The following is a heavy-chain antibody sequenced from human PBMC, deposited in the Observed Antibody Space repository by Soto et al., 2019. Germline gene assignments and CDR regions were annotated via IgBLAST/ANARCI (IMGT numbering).Heavy chain of an antibody. CDR3: ARRSGTSLGYYYSGMDV. J-gene: IGHJ6*04. Sequence: PGESLKISCKGSGYSFTSYWISWVRQMPGKGLEWMGRIDPSDSYTNYSPSFQGHVTISADKSISTAYLQWSSLKASDTAMYYCARRSGTSLGYYYSGMDVWGKGTTVTVPS. CDR2: IDPSDSYT. CDR1: GYSFTSYW. D-gene: IGHD3-10*01. V-gene: IGHV5-10-1*01.